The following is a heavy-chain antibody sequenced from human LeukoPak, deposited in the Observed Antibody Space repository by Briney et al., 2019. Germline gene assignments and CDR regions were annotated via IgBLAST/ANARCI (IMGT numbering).Heavy chain of an antibody. CDR3: ATESFHY. CDR2: ISKTGSIA. V-gene: IGHV3-23*01. CDR1: GFNFSSFA. Sequence: GGSLRLSCVVSGFNFSSFAMNWVRQAPGKGLEWVSIISKTGSIASRADPLKGRFTISRDNSKNTVYLLMNSLRAEDTALYYCATESFHYWGQGTLVAVSS. D-gene: IGHD3-10*01. J-gene: IGHJ4*02.